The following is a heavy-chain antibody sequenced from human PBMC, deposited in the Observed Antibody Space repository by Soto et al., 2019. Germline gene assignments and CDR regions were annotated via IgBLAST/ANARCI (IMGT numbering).Heavy chain of an antibody. V-gene: IGHV4-34*01. D-gene: IGHD6-19*01. CDR3: ARLYSSGWSHYYYYGMDV. J-gene: IGHJ6*02. CDR1: GGSFSGYY. Sequence: QVQLQQWGAGLLKPSETLSLTCAVYGGSFSGYYWSWIRQPPGKGLEWIGEINHSGSTNYNPSLKRRVTISVDTSKNQFSLKLSSVTAADTAVYYCARLYSSGWSHYYYYGMDVWGQGTTVTVSS. CDR2: INHSGST.